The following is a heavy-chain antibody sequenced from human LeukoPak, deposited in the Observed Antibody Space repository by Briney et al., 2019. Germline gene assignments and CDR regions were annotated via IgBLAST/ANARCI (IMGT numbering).Heavy chain of an antibody. CDR1: GYTFTSYG. CDR3: ARDHRYYDFWSGYYSLYY. D-gene: IGHD3-3*01. Sequence: ASVKVSCKASGYTFTSYGISWVRRAPGQGLEWMGWISAYNGNTNYAQKLQGRVTMTTDTSTSTAYMELRSLRSDDTAVYYCARDHRYYDFWSGYYSLYYWGQGTLVTVSS. CDR2: ISAYNGNT. V-gene: IGHV1-18*01. J-gene: IGHJ4*02.